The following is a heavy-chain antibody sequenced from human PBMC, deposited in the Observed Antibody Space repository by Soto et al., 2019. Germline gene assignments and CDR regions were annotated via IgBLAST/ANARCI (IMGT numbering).Heavy chain of an antibody. Sequence: GESLKISCKGSGYSFAGYWIAWVRQMPGKGLEWMGIIYPDNSDTRYSPSFQGQVTISADKSISTAYLQWSSLKASDTAMYYCARLYSGSYPPLRPYYYYGMDVWGQGTTVTVSS. CDR1: GYSFAGYW. J-gene: IGHJ6*02. V-gene: IGHV5-51*01. D-gene: IGHD1-26*01. CDR3: ARLYSGSYPPLRPYYYYGMDV. CDR2: IYPDNSDT.